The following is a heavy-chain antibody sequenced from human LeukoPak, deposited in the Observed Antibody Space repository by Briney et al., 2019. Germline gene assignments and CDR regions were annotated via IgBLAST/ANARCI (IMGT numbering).Heavy chain of an antibody. V-gene: IGHV1-24*01. D-gene: IGHD6-19*01. J-gene: IGHJ4*02. CDR1: GYTLTELS. CDR2: FDPEDGET. Sequence: ASVRVSCKVSGYTLTELSMHWVRQAPGKGREWRGGFDPEDGETIYAQKLQGRVTMTETKSTDTAYMELSRMRSDDTAVYYCAITGYSSGWVGYFDYWGQGTLVTVS. CDR3: AITGYSSGWVGYFDY.